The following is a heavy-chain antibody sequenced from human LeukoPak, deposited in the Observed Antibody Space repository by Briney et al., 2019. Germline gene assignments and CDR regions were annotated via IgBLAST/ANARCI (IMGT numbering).Heavy chain of an antibody. CDR3: ARDVRGGYHDY. CDR2: IKSDGSYT. J-gene: IGHJ4*02. Sequence: GGSLRISCAASGFTFSGYWMHWVRQAQGKGLVWVSRIKSDGSYTAYADSVRGRFTISRDNAKNTLYLQMNSLRAEDTAVYYCARDVRGGYHDYWGQGTLVTVSS. V-gene: IGHV3-74*01. CDR1: GFTFSGYW. D-gene: IGHD5-18*01.